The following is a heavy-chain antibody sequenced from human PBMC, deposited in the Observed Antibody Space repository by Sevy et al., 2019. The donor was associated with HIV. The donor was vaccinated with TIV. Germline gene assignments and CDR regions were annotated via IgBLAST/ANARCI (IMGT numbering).Heavy chain of an antibody. D-gene: IGHD3-10*01. V-gene: IGHV1-2*02. Sequence: ASVKVSCKASGYLFTGYYVHWVRQAPGQGLEWMGWINPNDGGTNYAQKFQGRVTMTTDTSISTAYMELNRLTSDDTAMFYCSRSMYGSGTYLNDYWGQGTLITVSS. CDR3: SRSMYGSGTYLNDY. CDR1: GYLFTGYY. CDR2: INPNDGGT. J-gene: IGHJ4*02.